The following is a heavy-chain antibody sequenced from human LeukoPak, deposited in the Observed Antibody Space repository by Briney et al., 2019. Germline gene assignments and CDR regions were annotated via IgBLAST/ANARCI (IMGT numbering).Heavy chain of an antibody. J-gene: IGHJ5*02. D-gene: IGHD2/OR15-2a*01. CDR3: AKRTFYGTVLAWFDT. Sequence: GESLRLSCAAPGFNFSSYTLNWVRQAPGRGLEWVSSITGDGSYIYYAGPVRGRFNISRDNTKELVFLQLNSLRAEDTAVYYFAKRTFYGTVLAWFDTWGQGNLVTVSS. CDR2: ITGDGSYI. CDR1: GFNFSSYT. V-gene: IGHV3-21*01.